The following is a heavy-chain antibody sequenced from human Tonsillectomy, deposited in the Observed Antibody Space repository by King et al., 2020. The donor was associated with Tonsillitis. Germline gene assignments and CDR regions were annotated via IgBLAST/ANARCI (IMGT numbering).Heavy chain of an antibody. J-gene: IGHJ4*02. Sequence: VQLVESGGGVVQPGRSLRLSCAASGFTFSSYAMHWVRQAPGKGLEWVAVISYDGSNKYYGDSVKGRFTISRDNSKNTLYLQMNSLRAEDTAVYYCARDSYGSGSYLVSLDYWGQGTLVTVSS. CDR3: ARDSYGSGSYLVSLDY. D-gene: IGHD3-10*01. V-gene: IGHV3-30-3*01. CDR1: GFTFSSYA. CDR2: ISYDGSNK.